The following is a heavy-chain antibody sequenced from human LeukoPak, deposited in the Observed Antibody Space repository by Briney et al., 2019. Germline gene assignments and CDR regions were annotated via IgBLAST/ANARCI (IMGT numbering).Heavy chain of an antibody. D-gene: IGHD6-19*01. CDR3: AKGQAVAGSDDAFDI. V-gene: IGHV3-30*02. J-gene: IGHJ3*02. Sequence: PGGSLRLSCAASGFTFSSYGMHWVRQAPGKGLEWVAFIRYDGSNKYYADSVKGRFTISRDNSKNTLYLQMNSLRAEDTAVYYCAKGQAVAGSDDAFDIWGQGTMVTVSS. CDR1: GFTFSSYG. CDR2: IRYDGSNK.